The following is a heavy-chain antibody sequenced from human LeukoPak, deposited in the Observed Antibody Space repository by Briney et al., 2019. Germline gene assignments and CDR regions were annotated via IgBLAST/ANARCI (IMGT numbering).Heavy chain of an antibody. CDR3: AREALLRGWDAFDI. CDR2: IYYSGST. Sequence: SETLSLTCTVSGGSISSSSYYWGWIRQPPGTGLEWIGSIYYSGSTYYNPSLKSRVTISVDTSKNQFSLKLSSVTAADTAVYYCAREALLRGWDAFDIWGQGTMVTVSS. V-gene: IGHV4-39*07. CDR1: GGSISSSSYY. D-gene: IGHD2/OR15-2a*01. J-gene: IGHJ3*02.